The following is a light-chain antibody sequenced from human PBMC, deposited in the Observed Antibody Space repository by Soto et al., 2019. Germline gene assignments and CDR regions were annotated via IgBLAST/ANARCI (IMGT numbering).Light chain of an antibody. Sequence: QSVLTQPASVSGSPGQSITISCTGTSSDIGGYNYVSWYQQHPGKAPKLMIYGVSNRPSGVSGRFFGSKSGNTASLTISGLQPEEEADYYCSSYRSSIIPVVFGGGTKLTVL. CDR1: SSDIGGYNY. CDR2: GVS. J-gene: IGLJ2*01. V-gene: IGLV2-14*01. CDR3: SSYRSSIIPVV.